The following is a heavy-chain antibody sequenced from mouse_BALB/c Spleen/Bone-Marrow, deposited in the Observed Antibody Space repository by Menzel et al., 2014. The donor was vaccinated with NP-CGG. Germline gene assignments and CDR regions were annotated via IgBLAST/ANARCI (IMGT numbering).Heavy chain of an antibody. CDR2: ISSGGST. J-gene: IGHJ3*01. Sequence: DVMLVESGGGLVKPGGSLKLSCAASGFTFSSYAMSWVRQTPEKRLEWVASISSGGSTYYPDSVKGRSTISRDNARNILYLQMSSLRSEDTAMYYCAREGDGYDPAWFAYWGQGTLVTVSA. D-gene: IGHD2-2*01. CDR3: AREGDGYDPAWFAY. CDR1: GFTFSSYA. V-gene: IGHV5-6-5*01.